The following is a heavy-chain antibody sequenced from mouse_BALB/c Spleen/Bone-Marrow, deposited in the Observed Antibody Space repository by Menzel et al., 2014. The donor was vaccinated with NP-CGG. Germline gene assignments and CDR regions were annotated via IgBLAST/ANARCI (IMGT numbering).Heavy chain of an antibody. J-gene: IGHJ4*01. CDR2: IDPANGNT. V-gene: IGHV14-3*02. D-gene: IGHD1-1*01. Sequence: VQLQQPGAELVKPGASVKLSRTASGFNIKDTYMHWVKQRPEQGLEWIGRIDPANGNTKYDPKFQGKATITADTSSNTAYLQLSSLTSEDTAVYYCARYYYGSSYAMDYWGQGTSVTVTS. CDR1: GFNIKDTY. CDR3: ARYYYGSSYAMDY.